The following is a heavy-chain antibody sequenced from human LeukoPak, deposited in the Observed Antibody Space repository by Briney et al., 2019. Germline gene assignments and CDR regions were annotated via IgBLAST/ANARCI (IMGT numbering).Heavy chain of an antibody. D-gene: IGHD3-22*01. CDR1: GGSFSGYY. CDR3: ARNYDSSGPPGY. CDR2: INHSGST. Sequence: KPSETLSLTCAVYGGSFSGYYWSWIRQPPGKGLEWIGEINHSGSTNYNPSLKSRVTISVDTSKNQFSLKLSSVTAADTAVYYCARNYDSSGPPGYWGQGTLVTVSS. V-gene: IGHV4-34*01. J-gene: IGHJ4*02.